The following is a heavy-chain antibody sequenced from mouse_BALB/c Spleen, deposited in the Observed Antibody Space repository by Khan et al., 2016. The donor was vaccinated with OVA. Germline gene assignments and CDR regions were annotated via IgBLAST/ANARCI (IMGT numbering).Heavy chain of an antibody. Sequence: EVKLEESGPGLVKPSQSLSLTCTVTGYSITSNYAWSWIRQFPGNKLEWMGYISYSGSTNYNPSLKSRISVTRDTSENQFFLQLNSVTTEDTATYYCARQNYYGYAFDYWGQGTSVTVSS. D-gene: IGHD1-1*01. CDR2: ISYSGST. V-gene: IGHV3-2*02. J-gene: IGHJ4*01. CDR3: ARQNYYGYAFDY. CDR1: GYSITSNYA.